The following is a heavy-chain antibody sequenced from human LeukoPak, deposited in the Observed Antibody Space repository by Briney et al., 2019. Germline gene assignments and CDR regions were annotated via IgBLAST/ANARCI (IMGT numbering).Heavy chain of an antibody. CDR3: ARRANGEGYFDY. CDR1: GGSISSYY. Sequence: SETLSLTCTVSGGSISSYYWSWIRQPPGKGLEWIGYIYYSGSTNYNPSLKSRVTISVDTSKNQFSLKLSSATAADTAVYYCARRANGEGYFDYWGQGTLVTVSS. CDR2: IYYSGST. V-gene: IGHV4-59*08. J-gene: IGHJ4*02.